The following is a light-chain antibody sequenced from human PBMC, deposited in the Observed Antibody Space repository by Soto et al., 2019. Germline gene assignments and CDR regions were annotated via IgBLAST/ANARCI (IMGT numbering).Light chain of an antibody. V-gene: IGLV2-14*01. CDR1: SSDVGAYNY. CDR2: EVS. CDR3: SSYTTSSTVI. Sequence: QSALTQPSSVSGSPGQSVTISCTGTSSDVGAYNYLSWYQQHPGKAPKLMIYEVSHRPSGISIRFSASKSGNTASLTISGLQAEDEADYYCSSYTTSSTVIFGGGTKLTVL. J-gene: IGLJ2*01.